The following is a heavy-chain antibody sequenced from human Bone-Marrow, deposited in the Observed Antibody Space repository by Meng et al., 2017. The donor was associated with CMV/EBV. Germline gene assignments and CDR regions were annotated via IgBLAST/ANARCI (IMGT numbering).Heavy chain of an antibody. V-gene: IGHV4-59*12. Sequence: SETLSLTCTVSGGSISSYYWSWIRQPPGKGLEWIGYIYYSGSTNYNPSLKSRVTISVDTSKNQFSLKLSPVTAADTAVYYCARGGITHNWFDPWGQGTLVTVSS. CDR2: IYYSGST. D-gene: IGHD1-20*01. J-gene: IGHJ5*02. CDR1: GGSISSYY. CDR3: ARGGITHNWFDP.